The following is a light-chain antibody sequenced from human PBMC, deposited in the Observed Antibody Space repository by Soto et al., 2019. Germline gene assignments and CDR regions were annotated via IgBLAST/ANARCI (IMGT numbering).Light chain of an antibody. V-gene: IGKV1-5*01. CDR1: QIIGSS. J-gene: IGKJ2*01. Sequence: DIQMTQSTSTLSASVGDRVTITCRASQIIGSSLAWYQQKPGKAPKLLIYDASTLRSGVPSRFSGSESGTEFTLTFSSLQPDDSATYYCQQYYSYAYSFGQGTKLEIK. CDR2: DAS. CDR3: QQYYSYAYS.